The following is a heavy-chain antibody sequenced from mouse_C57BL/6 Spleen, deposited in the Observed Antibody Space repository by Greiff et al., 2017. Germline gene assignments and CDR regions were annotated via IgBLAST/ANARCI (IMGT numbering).Heavy chain of an antibody. V-gene: IGHV5-9-1*02. CDR1: GFTFSSYA. CDR2: ISSGGDYI. CDR3: TRSYYGSSPYYYAMDY. J-gene: IGHJ4*01. D-gene: IGHD1-1*01. Sequence: EVQVVESGEGLVKPGGSLKLSCAASGFTFSSYAMSWVRQTPEKRLEWVAYISSGGDYIYYADTVKGRFTISRDNARNTLYLQMSSLKSEDTAMYYCTRSYYGSSPYYYAMDYWGQGTSVTVSS.